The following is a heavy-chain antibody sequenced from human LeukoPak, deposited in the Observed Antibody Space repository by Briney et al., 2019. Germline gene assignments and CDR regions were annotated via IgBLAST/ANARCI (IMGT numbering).Heavy chain of an antibody. J-gene: IGHJ6*03. CDR2: INAGNGNT. D-gene: IGHD6-13*01. V-gene: IGHV1-3*03. Sequence: GASVKVSCKASGYTFTSYAMHWVRQAPGQRLEWMGWINAGNGNTKYSQEFQGRVTITRDTSASTAYMELSSLRSEDMAVYYCARDRQQLVPPYYYYYMDVWGKGTTVTVSS. CDR1: GYTFTSYA. CDR3: ARDRQQLVPPYYYYYMDV.